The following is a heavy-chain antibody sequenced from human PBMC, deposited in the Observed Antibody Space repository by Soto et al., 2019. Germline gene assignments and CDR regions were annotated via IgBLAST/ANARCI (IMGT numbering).Heavy chain of an antibody. CDR3: GKDVGDYVPYYYGVDV. CDR1: GLTFKTHA. Sequence: QVQLVESGGGVVQPGTSLRLSCEASGLTFKTHAMHWVRQAPGKGREGMAVIAYDGNEKFYADSVKGRFTISRDNSKNALYLQINTLRNEDTAVYYCGKDVGDYVPYYYGVDVWGQGTTVTVSS. V-gene: IGHV3-30*18. D-gene: IGHD1-26*01. J-gene: IGHJ6*02. CDR2: IAYDGNEK.